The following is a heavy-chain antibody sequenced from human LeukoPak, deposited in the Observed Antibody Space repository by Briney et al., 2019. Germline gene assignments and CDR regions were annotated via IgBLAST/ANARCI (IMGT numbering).Heavy chain of an antibody. Sequence: ASVKVSCKASGYTFTSYGISWVRQAPGQGLEWMGWINPNSGGTNYAQKFQGRVTMTRDTSISTAYMELSRLTSDDTAFYYCARGSYDSSDFEYFHHWGQGALLTVSS. J-gene: IGHJ1*01. CDR3: ARGSYDSSDFEYFHH. CDR2: INPNSGGT. CDR1: GYTFTSYG. D-gene: IGHD3-22*01. V-gene: IGHV1-2*02.